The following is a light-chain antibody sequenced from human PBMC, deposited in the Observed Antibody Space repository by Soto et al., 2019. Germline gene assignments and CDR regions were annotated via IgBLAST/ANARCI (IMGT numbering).Light chain of an antibody. J-gene: IGLJ1*01. CDR1: SSSIGSNS. V-gene: IGLV1-44*01. CDR2: TNS. CDR3: AAWDGSLNVYV. Sequence: QSVLTQPPSASGTPGQRVTISCSGSSSSIGSNSVNWYQQLPRTAPKVLIYTNSQRPSGVPARFSGSKSGTSASLAISGLQPEGEADYYCAAWDGSLNVYVFGTGTKFTVL.